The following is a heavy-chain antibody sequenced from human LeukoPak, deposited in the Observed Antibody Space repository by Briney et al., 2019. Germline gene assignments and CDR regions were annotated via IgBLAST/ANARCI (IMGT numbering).Heavy chain of an antibody. CDR2: INPNSGGT. CDR3: ARDVLGERFLEWLLGVKNFDY. V-gene: IGHV1-2*02. J-gene: IGHJ4*02. CDR1: GYTFTGYY. Sequence: ASVKVSCKASGYTFTGYYMHWVRQAPGQGLEWMGWINPNSGGTNYAQKFQGRVTMTRDTSISTAYMELSRLRSDDTAVYYCARDVLGERFLEWLLGVKNFDYWGQGTLVTVSS. D-gene: IGHD3-3*01.